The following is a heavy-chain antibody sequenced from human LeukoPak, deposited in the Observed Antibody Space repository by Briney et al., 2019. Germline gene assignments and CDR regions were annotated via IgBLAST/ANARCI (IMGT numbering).Heavy chain of an antibody. CDR3: AKGLYHYFGSGSYTLDY. CDR2: ISGSATGA. CDR1: GFTFSTSA. Sequence: PGGSLRLSCAASGFTFSTSAMTWVRQAPGKGLEWVSAISGSATGADYADSVKGRFTISRDNSKNTLYLQMNSLRAEDTAVYYCAKGLYHYFGSGSYTLDYWGRGTLVTVSS. D-gene: IGHD3-10*01. J-gene: IGHJ4*02. V-gene: IGHV3-23*01.